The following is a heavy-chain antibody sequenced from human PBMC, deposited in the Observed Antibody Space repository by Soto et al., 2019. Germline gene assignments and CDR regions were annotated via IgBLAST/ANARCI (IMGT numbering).Heavy chain of an antibody. CDR3: ARQYFSGGSCYPYYFVY. D-gene: IGHD2-15*01. CDR1: GGSISRYY. V-gene: IGHV4-59*08. Sequence: SEALSVTCTVSGGSISRYYWSWFRQPPGKGLEWIGYIYYSGSTNYNPSLKSRVTISVDTSKNQFSLKLSSVTAADTAVYYCARQYFSGGSCYPYYFVYWGQGTLVTVSS. J-gene: IGHJ4*02. CDR2: IYYSGST.